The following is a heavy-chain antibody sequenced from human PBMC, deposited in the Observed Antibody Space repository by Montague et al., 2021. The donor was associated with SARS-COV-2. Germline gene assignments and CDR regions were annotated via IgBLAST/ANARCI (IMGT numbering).Heavy chain of an antibody. Sequence: SETLSLTCTVSGDSISTSYWAWIRQPPGKGLEWIGYIYYSGSTSYNSSLKSRVTISVDTSKNQFSLNLSSVTAADTAVYYCARADRRRHDTSNHYYYKGMDVWGQGTTVTVSS. CDR1: GDSISTSY. J-gene: IGHJ6*02. CDR3: ARADRRRHDTSNHYYYKGMDV. CDR2: IYYSGST. D-gene: IGHD4-11*01. V-gene: IGHV4-59*01.